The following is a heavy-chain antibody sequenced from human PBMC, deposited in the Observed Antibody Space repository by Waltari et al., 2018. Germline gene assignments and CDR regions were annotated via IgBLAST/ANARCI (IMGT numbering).Heavy chain of an antibody. CDR2: SGNAGDK. V-gene: IGHV3-13*01. Sequence: EVQLVESGGGLVQPGGSLRLSCAASGFTFSSYDMHWVRQAKGKCLEWVSASGNAGDKYYLGSVKGRFTISRENAKNSLYLQMNSRRAGDTAMYYCARATTYAFDIWGQGTMVTVSS. J-gene: IGHJ3*02. CDR3: ARATTYAFDI. CDR1: GFTFSSYD.